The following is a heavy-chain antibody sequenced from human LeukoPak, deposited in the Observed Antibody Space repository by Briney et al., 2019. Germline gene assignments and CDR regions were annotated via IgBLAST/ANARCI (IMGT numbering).Heavy chain of an antibody. CDR3: ARANWGLYFDY. Sequence: WIGEINHSGSTNYNPSLKSRVTISVDTSKNQFSLKLSSVTAADTAVYYCARANWGLYFDYWGQGTLVTVSS. J-gene: IGHJ4*02. CDR2: INHSGST. V-gene: IGHV4-34*09. D-gene: IGHD7-27*01.